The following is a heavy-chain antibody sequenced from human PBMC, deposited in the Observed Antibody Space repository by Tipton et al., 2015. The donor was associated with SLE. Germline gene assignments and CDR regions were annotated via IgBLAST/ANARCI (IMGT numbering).Heavy chain of an antibody. D-gene: IGHD4-17*01. V-gene: IGHV3-21*01. CDR2: ISSSSSYI. CDR1: GFTFSSYS. CDR3: ARERSDDAFDI. J-gene: IGHJ3*02. Sequence: SLRLSCAASGFTFSSYSMNWVRQAPGKGLEWVSSISSSSSYIYYADSLKGRFTISRDNAKNSLYLQMNSLRAEDTAVYYCARERSDDAFDIWGQGTMVTVSS.